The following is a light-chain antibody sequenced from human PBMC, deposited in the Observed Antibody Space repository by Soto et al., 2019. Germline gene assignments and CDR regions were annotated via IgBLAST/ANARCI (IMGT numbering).Light chain of an antibody. CDR3: SSYTTTSTRI. CDR1: SSDVGGFNY. CDR2: EVS. J-gene: IGLJ2*01. Sequence: QSALTQPASVSGSPGQSITISCTGTSSDVGGFNYVSWYQQLPGKAPKLMIFEVSNRPSGVSNRFSGSKSGNTASLTISGLQAEDEAHYYCSSYTTTSTRIFGGGTKLTVL. V-gene: IGLV2-14*01.